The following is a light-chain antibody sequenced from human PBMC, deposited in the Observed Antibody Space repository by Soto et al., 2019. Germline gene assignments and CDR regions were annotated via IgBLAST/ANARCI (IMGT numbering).Light chain of an antibody. CDR1: SSDVGSYNL. J-gene: IGLJ1*01. Sequence: QSALTQPASVFGSPGQSITISYTGTSSDVGSYNLVSWYQQHPGKAPQLIIYEVNKRPSGVSNRFSGSKSGNTASLTISGLQAEDEADYYCCSYAGRNTVYVFGSGTKVTVL. V-gene: IGLV2-23*02. CDR3: CSYAGRNTVYV. CDR2: EVN.